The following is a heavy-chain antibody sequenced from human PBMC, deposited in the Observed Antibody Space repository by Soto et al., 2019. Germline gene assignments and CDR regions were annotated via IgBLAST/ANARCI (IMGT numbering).Heavy chain of an antibody. CDR1: GFHFSSYW. D-gene: IGHD2-15*01. CDR3: AKDKWTVVVVAATSPYDY. J-gene: IGHJ4*02. CDR2: IKQDGSEK. Sequence: GGSLRLSCAASGFHFSSYWMSPVPQAPGKGLEWVANIKQDGSEKYYVDSVKGRFTISRDNAKNSLYLQMNSLRAEDTAVYYCAKDKWTVVVVAATSPYDYWGQGT. V-gene: IGHV3-7*03.